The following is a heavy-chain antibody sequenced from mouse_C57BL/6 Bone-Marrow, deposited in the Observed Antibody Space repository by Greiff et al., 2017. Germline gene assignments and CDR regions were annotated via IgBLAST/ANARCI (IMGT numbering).Heavy chain of an antibody. CDR2: INPYNGDT. J-gene: IGHJ3*01. CDR1: GYSFTGYF. V-gene: IGHV1-20*01. CDR3: AREGGYSSWFAY. Sequence: EVKVEESGPELVKPGDSVKISCKASGYSFTGYFMNWVMQSHGKSLEWIGRINPYNGDTFYNQKFKGKATLTVDKSSSTAHMELRSLTSEDSAVYYCAREGGYSSWFAYWGQGTLVTVSA. D-gene: IGHD2-3*01.